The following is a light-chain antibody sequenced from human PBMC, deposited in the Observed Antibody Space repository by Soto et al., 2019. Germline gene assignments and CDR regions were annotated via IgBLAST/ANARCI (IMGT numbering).Light chain of an antibody. V-gene: IGKV3-20*01. J-gene: IGKJ4*01. CDR3: HQYDSSPLT. Sequence: EIVLAHSPDTLSLSPGERATLSCRTSQSMSTNYLAWYQQKSGQPPRLLIYGASIRATGIPDRFSGSGSGTDFTLTISRLEPEDFAVYYCHQYDSSPLTFGGGAKVEIK. CDR1: QSMSTNY. CDR2: GAS.